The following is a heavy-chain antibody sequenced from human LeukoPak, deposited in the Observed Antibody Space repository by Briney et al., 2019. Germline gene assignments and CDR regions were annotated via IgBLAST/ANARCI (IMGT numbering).Heavy chain of an antibody. CDR3: TRGSIAYYYMDV. Sequence: SETLSLTCAISGASFSGYSWTWIRQPPGKGLEWIGEFSHTGSPIYNPSLKSRVTISVDTSKNQFSLKLSSVTAADTAVYYCTRGSIAYYYMDVWGKGTTVTISS. CDR2: FSHTGSP. CDR1: GASFSGYS. J-gene: IGHJ6*03. D-gene: IGHD3-22*01. V-gene: IGHV4-34*01.